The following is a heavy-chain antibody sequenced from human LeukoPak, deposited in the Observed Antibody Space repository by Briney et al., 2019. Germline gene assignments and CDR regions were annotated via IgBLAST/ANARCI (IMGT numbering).Heavy chain of an antibody. D-gene: IGHD6-13*01. CDR1: GYTFTSYY. V-gene: IGHV1-46*01. Sequence: ALVKVSCKASGYTFTSYYMHWVRQAPGQGLEWMGIINPSGGSTSYAQKFQGRVTMTRDMSTSTVYMELSSLRSEDTAVYYCASDSSLYSSTWNVFDIWGQGTMVTVSS. J-gene: IGHJ3*02. CDR2: INPSGGST. CDR3: ASDSSLYSSTWNVFDI.